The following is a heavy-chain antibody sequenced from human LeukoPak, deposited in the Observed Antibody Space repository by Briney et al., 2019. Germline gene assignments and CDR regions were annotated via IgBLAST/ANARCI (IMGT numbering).Heavy chain of an antibody. J-gene: IGHJ4*02. CDR3: ARVDCSSTSCYTGFDY. CDR1: GFTFSSYA. D-gene: IGHD2-2*02. V-gene: IGHV3-30-3*01. CDR2: ISYDGSNK. Sequence: PGRSLRLSCVASGFTFSSYAMHWVRQAPGKGLEWVAVISYDGSNKYYADSVKGRFTISRDNSKNTLYLQMNSLRAEDTAVYYCARVDCSSTSCYTGFDYWGQGTLVTVSS.